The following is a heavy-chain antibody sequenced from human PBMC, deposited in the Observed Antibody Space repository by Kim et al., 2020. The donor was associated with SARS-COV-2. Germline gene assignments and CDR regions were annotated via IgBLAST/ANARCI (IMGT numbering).Heavy chain of an antibody. J-gene: IGHJ4*02. CDR1: GFTFSSYG. V-gene: IGHV3-33*05. CDR2: ISYDGSNK. CDR3: AREIAASPSDPLDY. Sequence: GGSLRLSCAASGFTFSSYGMHWVRQAPGKGLEWVAVISYDGSNKYYADSVKGRFTISRDNSKNTLYLQMNSLRAEDTAVYYCAREIAASPSDPLDYWGQG. D-gene: IGHD6-13*01.